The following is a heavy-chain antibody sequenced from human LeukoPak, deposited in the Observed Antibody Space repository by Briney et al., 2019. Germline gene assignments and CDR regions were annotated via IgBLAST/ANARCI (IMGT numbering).Heavy chain of an antibody. CDR1: GYTFTSYY. CDR2: VNPNSGDT. Sequence: ASVKVSCKASGYTFTSYYLHWVRQAPGQGLEWMGCVNPNSGDTNYAQKFQGSVTMTRDTSISTAYMELRSLRSDDTAVYYCAREGRYYYYYMDVWGKGTTVTVSS. J-gene: IGHJ6*03. CDR3: AREGRYYYYYMDV. V-gene: IGHV1-2*02.